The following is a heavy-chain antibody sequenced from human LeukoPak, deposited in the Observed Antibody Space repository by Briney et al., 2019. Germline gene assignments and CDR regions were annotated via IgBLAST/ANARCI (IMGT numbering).Heavy chain of an antibody. D-gene: IGHD3-10*01. CDR1: GFSLSTSGMC. CDR2: IDWDDDK. Sequence: SGPTLVNPTQTLTLTCTFSGFSLSTSGMCVSWIRQPPGKALEWLALIDWDDDKYYSTSLKTRLTISKDTSKNRVVLTMTNMDPVDTATYYCARTRMVRGVIYYYYYGMDVWGQGTTVTVSS. J-gene: IGHJ6*02. CDR3: ARTRMVRGVIYYYYYGMDV. V-gene: IGHV2-70*01.